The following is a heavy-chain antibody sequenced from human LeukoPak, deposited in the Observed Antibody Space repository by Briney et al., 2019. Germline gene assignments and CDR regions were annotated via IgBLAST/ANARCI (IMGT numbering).Heavy chain of an antibody. CDR3: ATTDYGDYHWFDP. Sequence: ASVKVSCKASGYTFTSYGISWVRQAPGQGLEWMGWISAHNGNTNYAQKLQGRVTMTTDTSTSTAYMELRSLRSDDTAVYYCATTDYGDYHWFDPWGQGTLVTVSS. J-gene: IGHJ5*02. CDR1: GYTFTSYG. D-gene: IGHD4-17*01. V-gene: IGHV1-18*01. CDR2: ISAHNGNT.